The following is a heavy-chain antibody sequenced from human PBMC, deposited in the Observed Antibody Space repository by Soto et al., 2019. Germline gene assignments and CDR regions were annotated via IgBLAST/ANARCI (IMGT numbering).Heavy chain of an antibody. CDR1: GVSFSCYY. V-gene: IGHV4-34*01. Sequence: SETLSLPCAVYGVSFSCYYWRWIRQPPGKGLEWIGEINHSGSTNYNPSLKSRVTISIDTSKNQFSLKLSSVTAADTAVYYCARVHIVATISPTFCDYWGQGTLVTVS. CDR2: INHSGST. D-gene: IGHD5-12*01. J-gene: IGHJ4*02. CDR3: ARVHIVATISPTFCDY.